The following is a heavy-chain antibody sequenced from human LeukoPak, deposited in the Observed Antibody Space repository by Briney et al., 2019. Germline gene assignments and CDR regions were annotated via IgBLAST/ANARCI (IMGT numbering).Heavy chain of an antibody. CDR1: GYTFTSYG. V-gene: IGHV1-18*01. J-gene: IGHJ4*02. D-gene: IGHD6-19*01. CDR3: ASGDEAGYSSGWYAY. Sequence: ASVKVSCQASGYTFTSYGISWVGQAPGQGLEWMGWISAYNGNTNYAQKLQGRVTMTTDTSTRTAYMELRSLRSDDTAVYYCASGDEAGYSSGWYAYWGQGTLVTVSS. CDR2: ISAYNGNT.